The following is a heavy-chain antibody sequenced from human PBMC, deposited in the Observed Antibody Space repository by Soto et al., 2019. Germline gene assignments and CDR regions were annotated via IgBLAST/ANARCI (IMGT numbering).Heavy chain of an antibody. Sequence: ASVKVSCKASGYTFTSYGIRWVRQAPEQGLEWMAWITAYNGNTNYAQKLQGRVTMTTDTSTSTAYMELRSLRSDDTAVYCCGRDLRLRLGELSSHNTYIAYYYYYGMDVWGQGTAVTVSS. V-gene: IGHV1-18*01. CDR2: ITAYNGNT. J-gene: IGHJ6*02. CDR1: GYTFTSYG. D-gene: IGHD3-16*02. CDR3: GRDLRLRLGELSSHNTYIAYYYYYGMDV.